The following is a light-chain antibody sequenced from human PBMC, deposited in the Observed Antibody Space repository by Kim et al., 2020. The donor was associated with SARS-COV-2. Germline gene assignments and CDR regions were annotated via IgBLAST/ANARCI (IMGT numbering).Light chain of an antibody. Sequence: ASTGDRVTITCRASQSISSYLAWYQQKPEKAPKLLIYAASTLQSGVPSRFSGSGSGTDFTLTISCLQSEDFATYYCQQYYSYPQTFGQGTKVEIK. CDR1: QSISSY. CDR2: AAS. V-gene: IGKV1-8*01. J-gene: IGKJ1*01. CDR3: QQYYSYPQT.